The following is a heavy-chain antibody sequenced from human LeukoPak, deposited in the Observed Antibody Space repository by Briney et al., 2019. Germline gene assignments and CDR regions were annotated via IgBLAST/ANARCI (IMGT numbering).Heavy chain of an antibody. J-gene: IGHJ4*02. CDR2: ISGSGGST. V-gene: IGHV3-23*01. CDR3: AKDRPDYGDYGPTYYFDY. CDR1: GFTFSSYA. Sequence: GGSLRLSCAASGFTFSSYAMSWVRQAPGKGLEWVSVISGSGGSTYYADSGKGRFTISRDNSKNTLYLQMNSLRAEDTAVYYCAKDRPDYGDYGPTYYFDYWGQGTLVTVSS. D-gene: IGHD4-17*01.